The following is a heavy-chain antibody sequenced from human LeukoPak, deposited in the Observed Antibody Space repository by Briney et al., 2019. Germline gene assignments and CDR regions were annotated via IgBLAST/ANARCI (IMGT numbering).Heavy chain of an antibody. CDR2: ISYDGSNK. J-gene: IGHJ6*03. CDR1: GFTFSSYA. CDR3: ARDPVGAAGAYYYYMDV. V-gene: IGHV3-30-3*01. Sequence: GRSLRLSCAASGFTFSSYAMHWVRQAPGKGLEWVAVISYDGSNKYYADSVKGRFTISRDNSKNTLYLQMNSLRAEDTAVYYCARDPVGAAGAYYYYMDVWGKGTTVTVSS. D-gene: IGHD6-13*01.